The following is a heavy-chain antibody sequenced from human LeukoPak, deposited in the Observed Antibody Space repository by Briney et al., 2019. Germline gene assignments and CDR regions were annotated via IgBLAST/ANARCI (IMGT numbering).Heavy chain of an antibody. D-gene: IGHD2-8*01. V-gene: IGHV1-69*04. Sequence: SVKVSCKASGGTFSSYTISWVRQAPGQGLEWMGRIIPILGIANYAQKFQGRVTITADKSTSTAYMELSSLRSEDTAVYYCARDNGYCTNGVCYTFPIWGQGTLVTVST. CDR1: GGTFSSYT. CDR2: IIPILGIA. CDR3: ARDNGYCTNGVCYTFPI. J-gene: IGHJ4*02.